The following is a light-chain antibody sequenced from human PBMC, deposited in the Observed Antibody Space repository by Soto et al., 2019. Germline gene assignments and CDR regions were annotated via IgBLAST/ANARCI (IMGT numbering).Light chain of an antibody. V-gene: IGLV2-14*01. CDR1: SSDVGGYNY. Sequence: QSALTQPASVSGSPGQSITISCTGTSSDVGGYNYVSWYQQHPGKAPKLMIYEVSNRPSGVSNRFSGYKSGNTDSLTISGLQAEDEADYYCSSYTSSSTLEVFGTGTKVTVL. J-gene: IGLJ1*01. CDR3: SSYTSSSTLEV. CDR2: EVS.